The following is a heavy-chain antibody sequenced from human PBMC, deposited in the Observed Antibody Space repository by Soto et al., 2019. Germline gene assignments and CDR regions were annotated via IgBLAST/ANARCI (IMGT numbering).Heavy chain of an antibody. CDR2: ISLGGGT. CDR3: ARVPPHFSKTYDY. D-gene: IGHD3-3*02. J-gene: IGHJ4*02. Sequence: SETLSLTCAVYGGSLSGDYWSWIRQPPGKGLEWSGEISLGGGTPTTPPLTSRVTISIDASQNQCSPQLTSVTAADTAVYYCARVPPHFSKTYDYWGQGALVTVSS. V-gene: IGHV4-34*01. CDR1: GGSLSGDY.